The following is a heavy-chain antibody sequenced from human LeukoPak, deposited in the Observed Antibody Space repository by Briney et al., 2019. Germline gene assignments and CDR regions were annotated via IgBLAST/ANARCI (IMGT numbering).Heavy chain of an antibody. CDR2: MYYSGST. J-gene: IGHJ4*02. CDR3: ARDGYSSGWYDY. CDR1: GGSISSSSYY. V-gene: IGHV4-39*07. D-gene: IGHD6-19*01. Sequence: SETLSLTCTVSGGSISSSSYYWGWIRQPPGKGLEWIGSMYYSGSTYYNPSLKSRVTISVDTSKNQFSLKLSSVTAADTAVYYCARDGYSSGWYDYWGQGTLVTVSS.